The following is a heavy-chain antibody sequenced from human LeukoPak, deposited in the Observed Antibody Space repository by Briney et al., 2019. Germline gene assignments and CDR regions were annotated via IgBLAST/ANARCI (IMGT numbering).Heavy chain of an antibody. CDR2: ISGSGGST. CDR1: GFTFSSYA. Sequence: GGSLRLSCAASGFTFSSYAMSWVRQAPGKGLEWVSAISGSGGSTYYADSVKGRFTISRDNSKNTLYLQMNSLRAEDTAVYYCAKARGSGARIPYYYYYGMDVWGQGTTVTVSS. J-gene: IGHJ6*02. V-gene: IGHV3-23*01. D-gene: IGHD5-12*01. CDR3: AKARGSGARIPYYYYYGMDV.